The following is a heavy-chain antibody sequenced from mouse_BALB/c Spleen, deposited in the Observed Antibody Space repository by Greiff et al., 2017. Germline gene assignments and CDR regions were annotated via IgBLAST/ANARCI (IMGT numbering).Heavy chain of an antibody. CDR2: ISYSGST. V-gene: IGHV3-2*02. CDR3: ARGGGYGNYEGFAY. J-gene: IGHJ3*01. Sequence: DVKLQESGPGLVKPSQSLSLTCTVTGYSITSDYAWNWIRQFPGNKLEWMGYISYSGSTSYNPSLKSRISITRDTSKNQFFLHLNSVTTEDTANYYVARGGGYGNYEGFAYWGQGTLVTVSA. D-gene: IGHD2-1*01. CDR1: GYSITSDYA.